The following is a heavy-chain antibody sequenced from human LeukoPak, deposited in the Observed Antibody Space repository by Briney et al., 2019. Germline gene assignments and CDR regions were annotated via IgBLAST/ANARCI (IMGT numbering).Heavy chain of an antibody. Sequence: SGGSLRLSCAASGFTFSTYAMHWVRQAPGKGLDWVAVISYGGNNEYYANSVKGRFTISRDNSKNTLYLQMNSLRAEDTALYYCARDSGDSQIARKFDYWGQGTLVTVSS. CDR3: ARDSGDSQIARKFDY. CDR2: ISYGGNNE. CDR1: GFTFSTYA. V-gene: IGHV3-30-3*01. J-gene: IGHJ4*02. D-gene: IGHD4-17*01.